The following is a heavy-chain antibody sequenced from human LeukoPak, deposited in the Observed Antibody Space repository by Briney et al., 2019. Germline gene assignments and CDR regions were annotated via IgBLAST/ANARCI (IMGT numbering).Heavy chain of an antibody. D-gene: IGHD5-18*01. V-gene: IGHV1-69*04. CDR3: ARDEVDTAMVEYYYYYGMDV. CDR2: IIPILGIA. CDR1: GGTFSSYA. Sequence: ASVKVSCKASGGTFSSYAISWVRQAPGQGLEWMGRIIPILGIANYAQEFQGRVTITADKSTSTAYMELSSLRSEDTAVYYCARDEVDTAMVEYYYYYGMDVWGQGTTVTVSS. J-gene: IGHJ6*02.